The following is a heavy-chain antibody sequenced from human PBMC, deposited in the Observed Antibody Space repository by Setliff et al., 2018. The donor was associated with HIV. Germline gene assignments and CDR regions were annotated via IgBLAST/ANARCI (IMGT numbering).Heavy chain of an antibody. V-gene: IGHV1-3*01. J-gene: IGHJ4*02. D-gene: IGHD3-10*01. CDR1: GYTFTSYA. Sequence: ASVKVSCKASGYTFTSYAMHWVRQAPGQRLEWMGWINAGNGNTKYSQKFQGRVTITRDTSASTAYMELSSLRSEDTAVYYCARHLPMVRARAPGALMGYWGQGTLVTVSS. CDR2: INAGNGNT. CDR3: ARHLPMVRARAPGALMGY.